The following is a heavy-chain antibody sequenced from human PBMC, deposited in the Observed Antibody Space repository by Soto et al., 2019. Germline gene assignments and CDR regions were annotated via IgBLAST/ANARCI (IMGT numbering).Heavy chain of an antibody. Sequence: WASVKVSCKASGGTFSSYAISWVRQAPGQGLEWMGGIIPIFGTANYAQKFQGRVTITADESTSTAYMELSSLRSEDTAVYYCARVDCSSTSCYYYYGMDVWRQGTTVTVSS. CDR3: ARVDCSSTSCYYYYGMDV. CDR2: IIPIFGTA. D-gene: IGHD2-2*01. CDR1: GGTFSSYA. V-gene: IGHV1-69*13. J-gene: IGHJ6*02.